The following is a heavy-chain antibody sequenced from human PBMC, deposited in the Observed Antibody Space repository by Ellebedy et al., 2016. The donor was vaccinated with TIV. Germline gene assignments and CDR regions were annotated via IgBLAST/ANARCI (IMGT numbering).Heavy chain of an antibody. CDR2: IYYSGST. CDR3: ARVNEGLDI. J-gene: IGHJ3*02. CDR1: GGSISSYY. V-gene: IGHV4-59*01. Sequence: GSLRLXXTVSGGSISSYYWSWIRQPPGKGLEWIGYIYYSGSTNYNPSLKSRVTISVDTSKNQFSLKLSSVTAADTAVYYCARVNEGLDIWGQGTMVTVSS.